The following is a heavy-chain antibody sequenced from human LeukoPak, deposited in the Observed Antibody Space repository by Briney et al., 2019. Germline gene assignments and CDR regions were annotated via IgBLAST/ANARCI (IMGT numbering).Heavy chain of an antibody. CDR3: ARVGYSSSWYQFDY. J-gene: IGHJ4*02. D-gene: IGHD6-13*01. Sequence: GASVKVSCKASGYTFTGYYMHWVRQAPGQGLEWMGWINPNSGGTNYAQKFQGRVTMIRDTSISTAYMELSRLRSDDTAVYYCARVGYSSSWYQFDYWGQGTLVTVSS. V-gene: IGHV1-2*02. CDR1: GYTFTGYY. CDR2: INPNSGGT.